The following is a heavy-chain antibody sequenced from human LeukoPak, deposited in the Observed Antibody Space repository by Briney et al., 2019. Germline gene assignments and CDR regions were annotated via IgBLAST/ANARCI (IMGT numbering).Heavy chain of an antibody. CDR2: INPSGGST. V-gene: IGHV1-46*01. CDR3: ASSAVAYQLLFLSFDY. Sequence: ASVKVSCKASGYTFTSYYMHWVRQAPGQGLEWMGIINPSGGSTSYAQKFQGRVTMTRDTSISTAYMELSRLRSDDTAVYYCASSAVAYQLLFLSFDYWGQGTLVTVSS. J-gene: IGHJ4*02. CDR1: GYTFTSYY. D-gene: IGHD2-2*01.